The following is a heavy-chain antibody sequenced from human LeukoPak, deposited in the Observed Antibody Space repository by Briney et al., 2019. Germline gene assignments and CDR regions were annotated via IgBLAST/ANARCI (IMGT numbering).Heavy chain of an antibody. J-gene: IGHJ4*02. CDR1: GFTFSSYW. V-gene: IGHV3-30-3*01. Sequence: GSLRLSCAASGFTFSSYWMSWVRQAPGKGLEWVAVISYDGNNKYYADSVKGRFTISRDNSKNTLYLQMNSLRAEDTAVYYCARDLPRITIFGLVFEGLDYWGQGTLVTVSS. D-gene: IGHD3-3*01. CDR2: ISYDGNNK. CDR3: ARDLPRITIFGLVFEGLDY.